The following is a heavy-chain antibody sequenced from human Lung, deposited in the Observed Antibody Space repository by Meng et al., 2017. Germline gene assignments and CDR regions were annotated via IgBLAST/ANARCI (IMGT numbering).Heavy chain of an antibody. CDR3: AKARIQLWLFDY. CDR2: ILGSGDST. D-gene: IGHD5-18*01. J-gene: IGHJ4*02. V-gene: IGHV3-23*04. CDR1: GFTFSSYA. Sequence: VDLVGSCGGLFKRGGSLRLSCAASGFTFSSYALIWVRQAPGKGLEWVSGILGSGDSTFYADSVKGRFTISRDNSKNTLFLQMNSLRDEDTAVYYCAKARIQLWLFDYWGQGTLVTVSS.